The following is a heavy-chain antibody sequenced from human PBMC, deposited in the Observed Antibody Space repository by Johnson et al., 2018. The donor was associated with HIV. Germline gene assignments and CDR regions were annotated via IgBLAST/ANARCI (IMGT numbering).Heavy chain of an antibody. Sequence: QVQLVESGGGVVQPGRSLRLSCAASGFTFSSYGMHWVRQAPGKGLEWVAVISYDGSNKYYADSVKGRFTISRDNSKNTLYLQMNSLRAEDTAVYYCAKGGGSYSDAFDIWGQGTMVTVSS. D-gene: IGHD1-26*01. CDR1: GFTFSSYG. V-gene: IGHV3-30*18. CDR3: AKGGGSYSDAFDI. CDR2: ISYDGSNK. J-gene: IGHJ3*02.